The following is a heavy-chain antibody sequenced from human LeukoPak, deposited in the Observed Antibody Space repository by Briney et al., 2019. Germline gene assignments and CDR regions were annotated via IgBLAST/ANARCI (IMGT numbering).Heavy chain of an antibody. CDR3: AGSGTFGIFDF. J-gene: IGHJ4*02. Sequence: SETLSLTCTVSGVPIDSYYWSWIRQPPGKGPEWIGYVYQDGTTNYSPSLKSRVTMSIDKSKKQFSLKLNSVTAADTAVYYCAGSGTFGIFDFWGQGTLVTVSS. CDR1: GVPIDSYY. V-gene: IGHV4-59*08. CDR2: VYQDGTT. D-gene: IGHD3-10*01.